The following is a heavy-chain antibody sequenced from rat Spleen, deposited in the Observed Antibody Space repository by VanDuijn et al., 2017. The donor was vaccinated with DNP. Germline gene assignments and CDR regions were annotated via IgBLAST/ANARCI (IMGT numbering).Heavy chain of an antibody. V-gene: IGHV5-31*01. CDR2: ITSSGGTT. D-gene: IGHD4-3*01. J-gene: IGHJ3*01. CDR1: GFTFNNYW. CDR3: ATDNSGLNWFAY. Sequence: EVQLVESGGDLVQPGRSLKLSCAASGFTFNNYWMIWIRQVPGKGLEWVASITSSGGTTYYPDSVKGRFTISRDNAKSTLYLQMDSLRSEDTATYYCATDNSGLNWFAYWGQGTLVTVSS.